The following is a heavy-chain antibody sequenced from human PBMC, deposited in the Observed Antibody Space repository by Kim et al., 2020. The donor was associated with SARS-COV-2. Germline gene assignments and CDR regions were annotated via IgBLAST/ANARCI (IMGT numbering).Heavy chain of an antibody. D-gene: IGHD6-19*01. Sequence: SETLSLTCAVYGGSFSGYYWSWICQPPGKGLEWIGEINHSGSTNYNPSLKSRVTISVDTSKNQFSLKLSSVTAADTAVYYCARGTRQWLSRHYYYYMDVCGKGATASVSS. CDR2: INHSGST. CDR3: ARGTRQWLSRHYYYYMDV. J-gene: IGHJ6*03. CDR1: GGSFSGYY. V-gene: IGHV4-34*01.